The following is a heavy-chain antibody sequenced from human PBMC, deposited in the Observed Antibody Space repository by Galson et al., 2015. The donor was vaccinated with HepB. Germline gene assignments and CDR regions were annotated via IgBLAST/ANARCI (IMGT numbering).Heavy chain of an antibody. CDR3: ARLREKYSYGYRGWFDP. V-gene: IGHV5-51*01. D-gene: IGHD5-18*01. J-gene: IGHJ5*02. CDR2: IYPGDSDT. Sequence: QSGAEVKKPGESLKISCKGSGYSFTSYWIGWVRQMPGKGLEWMGIIYPGDSDTRYSPSFQGQVTISADKSISTAYLQWSSLKASDTAMYYCARLREKYSYGYRGWFDPWGQGTLVTVSS. CDR1: GYSFTSYW.